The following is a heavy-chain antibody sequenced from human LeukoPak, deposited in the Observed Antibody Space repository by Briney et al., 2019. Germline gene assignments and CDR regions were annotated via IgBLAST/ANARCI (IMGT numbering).Heavy chain of an antibody. CDR3: ARSGGTAIGNYERATFDY. CDR1: GDSVSSNSAA. Sequence: SQTLSLTCDISGDSVSSNSAAWNWIRQSPSRGLEWLGRTFYRSKWYNEYEVSLKSRLTIIADTSKNHFSLQLNSVTPEDTAVYYCARSGGTAIGNYERATFDYWGQGTLVTVSS. V-gene: IGHV6-1*01. J-gene: IGHJ4*02. CDR2: TFYRSKWYN. D-gene: IGHD1-7*01.